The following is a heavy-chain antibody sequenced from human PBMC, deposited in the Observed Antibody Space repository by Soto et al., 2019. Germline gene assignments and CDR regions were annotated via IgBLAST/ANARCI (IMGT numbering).Heavy chain of an antibody. J-gene: IGHJ4*02. CDR3: ARDSDDSTGYHDY. Sequence: EVHLLQSGGGVERPGGSLRVSCAASGFAFDDYSMSWVRRVPGKGLEWVSTINWNGASTYYADSVRGRFTISRDNAKNSLFLEMHSLTVEDAAFYYCARDSDDSTGYHDYWGQGTLATVSS. CDR2: INWNGAST. CDR1: GFAFDDYS. D-gene: IGHD2-2*01. V-gene: IGHV3-20*04.